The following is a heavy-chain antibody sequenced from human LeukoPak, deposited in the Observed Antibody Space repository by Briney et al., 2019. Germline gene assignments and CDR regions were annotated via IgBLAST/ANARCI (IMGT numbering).Heavy chain of an antibody. Sequence: GGSLRLSCAASGFTFSSYAMSWVRQAPGKGLEWVSGISGSGGSTKYADSVKGRFTISRDNSKNTLYLQMNSPRAEDTAVYYCAKEEYSSSYDYWGQGTLVTVSS. CDR2: ISGSGGST. J-gene: IGHJ4*02. V-gene: IGHV3-23*01. CDR3: AKEEYSSSYDY. D-gene: IGHD6-6*01. CDR1: GFTFSSYA.